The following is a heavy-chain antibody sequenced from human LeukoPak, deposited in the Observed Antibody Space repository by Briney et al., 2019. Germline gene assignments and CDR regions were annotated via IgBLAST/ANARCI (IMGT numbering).Heavy chain of an antibody. Sequence: SQTLSLTCVIPGDIVSSNSAAWNWIRQSPSRGLEWLGRTYYRSKWSNDYAVSVKSRITINPDTSKNQFSLQLNFVTPEDTAVYYCARVWDDSSGDGDYWGQGTLVTVSS. J-gene: IGHJ4*02. CDR1: GDIVSSNSAA. CDR2: TYYRSKWSN. CDR3: ARVWDDSSGDGDY. D-gene: IGHD3-22*01. V-gene: IGHV6-1*01.